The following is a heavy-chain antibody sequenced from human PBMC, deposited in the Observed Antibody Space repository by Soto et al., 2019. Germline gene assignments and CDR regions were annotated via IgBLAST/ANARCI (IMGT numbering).Heavy chain of an antibody. Sequence: ASVKVSCKVSGYTLTELSMHWVRQAPGKGLEWMGGFDPEDGETIYAQKFQGRVTMTEDTSTDTAYMELSSLRSEDTAVYYCATGRKSSSWYPTPKYYFDYWGQGTLVTVSS. J-gene: IGHJ4*02. V-gene: IGHV1-24*01. CDR2: FDPEDGET. CDR3: ATGRKSSSWYPTPKYYFDY. D-gene: IGHD6-13*01. CDR1: GYTLTELS.